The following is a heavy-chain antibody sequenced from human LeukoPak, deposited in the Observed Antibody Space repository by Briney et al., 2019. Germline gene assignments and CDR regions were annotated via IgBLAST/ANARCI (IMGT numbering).Heavy chain of an antibody. J-gene: IGHJ4*02. CDR1: GGTFSSYA. CDR3: ASGGYSYGYEATVY. Sequence: SVKVSCKASGGTFSSYAISWVRQAPGQGLEWMGGITPIFGTANYAQKFQGRVTITTDESTSTAYMELSSLRSEDTAVYYCASGGYSYGYEATVYWGQGTLVTVSS. CDR2: ITPIFGTA. D-gene: IGHD5-18*01. V-gene: IGHV1-69*05.